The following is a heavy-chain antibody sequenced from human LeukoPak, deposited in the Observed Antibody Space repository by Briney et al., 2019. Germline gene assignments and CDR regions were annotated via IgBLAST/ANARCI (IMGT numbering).Heavy chain of an antibody. CDR3: TGYSSSWYLSDY. CDR2: TIPIFGTA. Sequence: SVKVSCKASGGTFSSYAISWVRQAPGQGLEWMGGTIPIFGTANYAQKFQGRVTITADESTGIAYMELSSLRSEDTAVYYCTGYSSSWYLSDYWGQGTLVTVSS. V-gene: IGHV1-69*13. J-gene: IGHJ4*02. CDR1: GGTFSSYA. D-gene: IGHD6-13*01.